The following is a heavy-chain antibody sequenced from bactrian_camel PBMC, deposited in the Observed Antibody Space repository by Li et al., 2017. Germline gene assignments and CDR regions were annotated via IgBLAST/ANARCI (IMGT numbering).Heavy chain of an antibody. CDR1: EDTWKRHC. Sequence: HVQLVESGGGSVQTGGSLKLSCVYSEDTWKRHCMGWFRQVPGKEREGVATLDSDDSTEYADFVAGRFTISKDIARNTLYLQMDNLKPEDTAMYYCAAASGGFCFMFINGRQRVSDLRGYWGQGTQVTVS. V-gene: IGHV3S53*01. CDR3: AAASGGFCFMFINGRQRVSDLRGY. CDR2: LDSDDST. D-gene: IGHD1*01. J-gene: IGHJ4*01.